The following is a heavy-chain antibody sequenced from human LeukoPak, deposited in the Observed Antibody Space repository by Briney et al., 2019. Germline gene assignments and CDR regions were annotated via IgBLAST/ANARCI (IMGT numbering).Heavy chain of an antibody. Sequence: ASVKVSCKASGYTFTSYYMHWVRQAPGQGLEWMGIINPSGGSTSYAQKFQGRVTMTRDTSTSTVYMELSSLRSDDTAVYYCASPAFYVWGSYRHALDYWGQGTLVTVSS. J-gene: IGHJ4*02. CDR1: GYTFTSYY. CDR3: ASPAFYVWGSYRHALDY. D-gene: IGHD3-16*02. V-gene: IGHV1-46*01. CDR2: INPSGGST.